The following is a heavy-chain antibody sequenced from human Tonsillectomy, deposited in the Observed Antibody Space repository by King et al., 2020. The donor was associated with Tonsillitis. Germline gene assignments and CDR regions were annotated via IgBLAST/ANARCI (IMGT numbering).Heavy chain of an antibody. J-gene: IGHJ4*02. CDR1: GFTFGDYA. V-gene: IGHV3-49*03. CDR3: TRMYYDILTGYYTFDY. D-gene: IGHD3-9*01. CDR2: IRSKAYGGTT. Sequence: VQLVESGGGLVQPGRSLRLSCTASGFTFGDYAMSWFRQAPGKGLEWVGFIRSKAYGGTTEYAASVKGRFTISRDDSKSIAYLQMNSLKTEDTAVYYCTRMYYDILTGYYTFDYWGQGTLVTVSS.